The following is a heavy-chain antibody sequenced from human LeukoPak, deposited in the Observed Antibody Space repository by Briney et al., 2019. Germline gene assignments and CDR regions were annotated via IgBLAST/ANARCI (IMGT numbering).Heavy chain of an antibody. Sequence: ASVKVSCKASGYTFTGYYMHWVRQAPGQGLEWMGWINPNSGGTNYAQKFQGRVTVTRDTSISTAYMELSRLRSDDTAVYYCARATSTAATDGRDSYWGQGTLVTVSS. CDR2: INPNSGGT. D-gene: IGHD2-15*01. V-gene: IGHV1-2*02. J-gene: IGHJ4*02. CDR1: GYTFTGYY. CDR3: ARATSTAATDGRDSY.